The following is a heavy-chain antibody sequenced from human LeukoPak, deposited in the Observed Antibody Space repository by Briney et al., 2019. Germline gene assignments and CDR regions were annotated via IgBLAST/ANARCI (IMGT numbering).Heavy chain of an antibody. V-gene: IGHV3-30*03. Sequence: PGGSLRLSCAASGFTFSSYGMHWVRQAPGKGLEWVAVISYNGSNKYYADSVKGRFTISRDNSKNTLYLQMNSLRAEDTAVYYCARDRAMVRGVIGLLYYGMDVWGQGTTVTVSS. CDR1: GFTFSSYG. J-gene: IGHJ6*02. CDR2: ISYNGSNK. D-gene: IGHD3-10*01. CDR3: ARDRAMVRGVIGLLYYGMDV.